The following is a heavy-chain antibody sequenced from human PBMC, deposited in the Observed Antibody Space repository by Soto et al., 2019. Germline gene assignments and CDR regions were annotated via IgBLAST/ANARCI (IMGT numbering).Heavy chain of an antibody. J-gene: IGHJ4*02. Sequence: QVQLVESGGGVVQSGRSLRLSCAASGFTFSSNGMHWVRQAPGKGLEWVAVIWYDGSKKYYADSVKGRFTISRDNSKNTLYLQMNSLRAEDTAVYYCAVGIAVGGKPFDYWGQGTLVTVSS. CDR1: GFTFSSNG. CDR2: IWYDGSKK. CDR3: AVGIAVGGKPFDY. V-gene: IGHV3-33*01. D-gene: IGHD6-19*01.